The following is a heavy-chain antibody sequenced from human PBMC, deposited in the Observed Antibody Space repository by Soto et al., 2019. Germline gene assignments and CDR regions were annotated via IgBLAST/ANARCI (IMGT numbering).Heavy chain of an antibody. CDR1: GYTFTIYG. V-gene: IGHV1-18*01. CDR3: ARDLMITFGGCFDY. D-gene: IGHD3-16*01. CDR2: ISAYNGNT. Sequence: GASVKVSCKASGYTFTIYGIIWVRQAPGQGLEWMGWISAYNGNTNYAQKLQGRVTMTTDTSTSTAYMELRSLRSDDTAVYYCARDLMITFGGCFDYWGQGTLVTVSS. J-gene: IGHJ4*02.